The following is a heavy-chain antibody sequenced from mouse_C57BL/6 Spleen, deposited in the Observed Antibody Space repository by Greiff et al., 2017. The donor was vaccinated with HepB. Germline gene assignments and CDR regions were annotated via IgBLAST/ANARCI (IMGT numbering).Heavy chain of an antibody. CDR1: GFTFSDYG. CDR2: ISSGSRTI. D-gene: IGHD4-1*01. CDR3: ARLTGPFHFDY. Sequence: EVQVVESGGGLVKPGGSLKLSCAASGFTFSDYGMHWVRQAPEKGLEWVAYISSGSRTIYYADTVKGRFTISRDNAKNTLFLQMTSLRSEDTAMYYCARLTGPFHFDYWGQGTTLTVSS. V-gene: IGHV5-17*01. J-gene: IGHJ2*01.